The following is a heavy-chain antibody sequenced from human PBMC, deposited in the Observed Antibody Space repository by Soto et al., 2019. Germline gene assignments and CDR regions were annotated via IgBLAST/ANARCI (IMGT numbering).Heavy chain of an antibody. CDR1: GFTFSSYG. CDR3: ARTSFGGLTWRMPPHMTLSAYGMDV. D-gene: IGHD3-16*01. CDR2: MSYDGSTK. V-gene: IGHV3-30-3*01. Sequence: QVQLVESGGGVVQPGGSLRLSCAASGFTFSSYGMYWVRQAPGKGLEWVAIMSYDGSTKYFADSVKGRFTISSDNSQNTLFLQMNSLRAEDSAVYYCARTSFGGLTWRMPPHMTLSAYGMDVWGQGTTVPVSS. J-gene: IGHJ6*02.